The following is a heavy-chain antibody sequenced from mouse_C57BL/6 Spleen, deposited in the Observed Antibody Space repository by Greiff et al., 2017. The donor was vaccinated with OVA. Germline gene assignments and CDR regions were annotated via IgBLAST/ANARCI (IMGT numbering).Heavy chain of an antibody. J-gene: IGHJ4*01. CDR1: GYTFTSYW. CDR3: AMGGAMDY. Sequence: QVQLQQPGAELVKPGASVKVSCKASGYTFTSYWMHWVKQRPGQGLEWIGRINPYDSDTNYNQKFKGKATLTVDNSSSTAYMQLSSLTSEDSAVYYCAMGGAMDYWGQGTSVTVSS. CDR2: INPYDSDT. V-gene: IGHV1-74*01.